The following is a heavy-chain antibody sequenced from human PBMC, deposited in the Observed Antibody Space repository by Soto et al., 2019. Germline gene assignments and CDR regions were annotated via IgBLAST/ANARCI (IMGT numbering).Heavy chain of an antibody. CDR2: IYYRGST. CDR3: ARSYGDEPNLTDY. CDR1: GGSISSGGYY. Sequence: QVQLQESGPGLLKPSPTLSLTCTVSGGSISSGGYYWSWIRQHPGKGLEWIGYIYYRGSTYYNPALKSRVTISADTSKNQFSLKLSSVTAADTAVYYCARSYGDEPNLTDYWGQGTLVTVSS. V-gene: IGHV4-31*03. D-gene: IGHD4-17*01. J-gene: IGHJ4*02.